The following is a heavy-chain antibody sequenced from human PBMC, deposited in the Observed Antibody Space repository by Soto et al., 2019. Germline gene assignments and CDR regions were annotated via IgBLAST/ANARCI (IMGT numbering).Heavy chain of an antibody. CDR2: IDPSASYT. Sequence: PGESLKLSCKGSGYSFTSCWIRWVRQMPGTSLEWMGRIDPSASYTNYSPSFQGHVTISADKSISTAYLQWSSLKASDTAMYYCARHGPLQSYYDILPNWFDPWGQGTLVTVSS. J-gene: IGHJ5*02. CDR3: ARHGPLQSYYDILPNWFDP. CDR1: GYSFTSCW. V-gene: IGHV5-10-1*01. D-gene: IGHD3-9*01.